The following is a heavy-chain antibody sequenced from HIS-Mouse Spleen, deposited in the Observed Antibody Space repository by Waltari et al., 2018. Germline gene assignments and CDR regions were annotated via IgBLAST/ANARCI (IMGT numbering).Heavy chain of an antibody. CDR2: IYYSGST. Sequence: QLQLQESGPGLVKPSETLSLTCPVSGGPISSSSYYWGWIRQPPGKGLEWIGSIYYSGSTYYNPSLKSRVTISVDTSKNQFSLKLSSVTAADTAVYYCAREIPYSSSWYDWYFDRWGRGTLVTVSS. J-gene: IGHJ2*01. CDR1: GGPISSSSYY. D-gene: IGHD6-13*01. V-gene: IGHV4-39*07. CDR3: AREIPYSSSWYDWYFDR.